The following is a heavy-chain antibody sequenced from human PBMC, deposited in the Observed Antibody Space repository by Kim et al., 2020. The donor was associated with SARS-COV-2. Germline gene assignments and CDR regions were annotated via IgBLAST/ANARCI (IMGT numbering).Heavy chain of an antibody. J-gene: IGHJ4*02. Sequence: KFQGRVTITADKSTSTAYMELSSLRSEDTAVYYCARGSWGFGGVIVIPNYWGQGTLVTVSS. V-gene: IGHV1-69*04. D-gene: IGHD3-16*02. CDR3: ARGSWGFGGVIVIPNY.